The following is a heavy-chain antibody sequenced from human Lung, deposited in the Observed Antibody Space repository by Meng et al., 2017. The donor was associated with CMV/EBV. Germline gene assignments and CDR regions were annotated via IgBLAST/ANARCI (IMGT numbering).Heavy chain of an antibody. Sequence: GEXXKISCAASGFTFSSYAMSWVRQAPGKGLEWVSAISGSGGIKYYADSVKGRFTISRDNSKNMLYLQMNSLRAEDTAVYYCGKRVDYYGSGSPWDAFDIWXQGTXVTVSS. D-gene: IGHD3-10*01. CDR2: ISGSGGIK. CDR1: GFTFSSYA. J-gene: IGHJ3*02. CDR3: GKRVDYYGSGSPWDAFDI. V-gene: IGHV3-23*01.